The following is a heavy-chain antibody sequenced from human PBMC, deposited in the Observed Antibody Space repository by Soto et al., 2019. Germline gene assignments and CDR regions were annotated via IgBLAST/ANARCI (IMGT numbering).Heavy chain of an antibody. CDR1: GFTFNYYW. Sequence: EVQLVESGGGLVQPGGSLRLSCVASGFTFNYYWMHWVRQAPGKGLVWVSRIQSDGSSPDYVDSVKGRFTISRDNAKNTLYLQMNNLSAEATAVYYCARGGDPDYWGQGTLVTVSS. D-gene: IGHD2-21*02. J-gene: IGHJ4*02. CDR2: IQSDGSSP. V-gene: IGHV3-74*01. CDR3: ARGGDPDY.